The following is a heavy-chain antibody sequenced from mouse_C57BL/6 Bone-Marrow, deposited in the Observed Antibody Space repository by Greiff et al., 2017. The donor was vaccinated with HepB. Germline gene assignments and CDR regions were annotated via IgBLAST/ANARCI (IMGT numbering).Heavy chain of an antibody. CDR3: ARSQICYGSSPAWFAY. D-gene: IGHD1-1*01. Sequence: QVQLQQSGAELARPGASVKLSCKASGYTFTSYGISWVKQRTGQGLEWIGEIYPRSGNTYYNEKFKGKATLTADKSSSTAYMELRSLTSEDSAVYFCARSQICYGSSPAWFAYWGQGTLVTVSA. J-gene: IGHJ3*01. V-gene: IGHV1-81*01. CDR2: IYPRSGNT. CDR1: GYTFTSYG.